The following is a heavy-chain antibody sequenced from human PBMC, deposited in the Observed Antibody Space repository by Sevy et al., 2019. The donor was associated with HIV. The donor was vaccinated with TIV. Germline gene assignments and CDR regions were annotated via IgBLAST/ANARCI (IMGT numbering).Heavy chain of an antibody. CDR3: AKYPRRIQLWPYYFDY. CDR1: GFTFSTYW. D-gene: IGHD5-18*01. Sequence: GGSLRLSCAASGFTFSTYWMTWVRQAPGKGLEWVANIKHDGSENYYVDSVKGRFTISRDNAKNSLFLHMSSLRAEDTAVYYCAKYPRRIQLWPYYFDYWGQGTLVTVSS. J-gene: IGHJ4*02. V-gene: IGHV3-7*01. CDR2: IKHDGSEN.